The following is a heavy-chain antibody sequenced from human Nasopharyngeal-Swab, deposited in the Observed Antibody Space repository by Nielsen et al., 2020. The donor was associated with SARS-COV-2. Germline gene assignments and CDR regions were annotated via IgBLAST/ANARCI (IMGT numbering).Heavy chain of an antibody. CDR1: GYTFTSYA. V-gene: IGHV7-4-1*02. J-gene: IGHJ4*02. CDR3: TTYYYDSSGYYFDY. CDR2: INTNTGNP. D-gene: IGHD3-22*01. Sequence: ASVQVSCQASGYTFTSYAMNWVRQAPGQGLEWMGWINTNTGNPTYAQGFTGRFVFSLDTSVSTAYLQISSLKAEDTAVYYCTTYYYDSSGYYFDYWGQGTLVTVSS.